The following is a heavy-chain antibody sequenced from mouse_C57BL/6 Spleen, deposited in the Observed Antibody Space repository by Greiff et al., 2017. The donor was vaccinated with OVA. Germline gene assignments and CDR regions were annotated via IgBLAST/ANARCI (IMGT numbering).Heavy chain of an antibody. CDR1: GYAFSSYW. V-gene: IGHV1-80*01. CDR3: ARQGDGSRVYYAMDY. J-gene: IGHJ4*01. CDR2: IYPGDGDT. Sequence: QVQLQQSGAELVKPGASVKISCKASGYAFSSYWMNWVKQRPGKGLEWIGQIYPGDGDTNYNGKFKGKATLTADKSSSTAYMQLSSLTTEESAVYIGARQGDGSRVYYAMDYWGQGTSVTVSS. D-gene: IGHD1-1*01.